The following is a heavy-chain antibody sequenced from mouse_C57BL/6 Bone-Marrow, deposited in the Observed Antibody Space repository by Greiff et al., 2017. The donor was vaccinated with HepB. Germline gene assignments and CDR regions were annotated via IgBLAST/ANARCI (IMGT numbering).Heavy chain of an antibody. D-gene: IGHD2-5*01. Sequence: QVQLQQPGAELVRPGTSVKLSCKASGYTFTSYWMHWVKQRPGQGLEWIGVIDPSDSYTNYNQKFKGKATLTVDTSSSTAYMQLSSLTSEDSAVYYCARGPYSNFFDYWGQGTTLTVSS. CDR1: GYTFTSYW. V-gene: IGHV1-59*01. CDR3: ARGPYSNFFDY. CDR2: IDPSDSYT. J-gene: IGHJ2*01.